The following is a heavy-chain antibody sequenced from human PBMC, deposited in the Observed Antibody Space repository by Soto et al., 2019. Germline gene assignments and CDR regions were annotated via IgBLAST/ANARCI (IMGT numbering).Heavy chain of an antibody. D-gene: IGHD4-17*01. V-gene: IGHV4-39*01. Sequence: SETLSLTCTVSGGSISSSIYYWGWIRQPPGKGLEWIGSFYYSGSTYYNPSLKSRVTISVDTSKNQFSLKLSSVTAADTAVYYCARSQTTVTSYDYWGQGTLVTVYS. J-gene: IGHJ4*02. CDR1: GGSISSSIYY. CDR3: ARSQTTVTSYDY. CDR2: FYYSGST.